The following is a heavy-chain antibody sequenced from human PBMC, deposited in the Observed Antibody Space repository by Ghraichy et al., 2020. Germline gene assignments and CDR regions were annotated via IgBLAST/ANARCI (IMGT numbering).Heavy chain of an antibody. V-gene: IGHV4-34*01. CDR2: ISHGGTT. D-gene: IGHD2/OR15-2a*01. CDR1: GGSFSGYL. CDR3: ARRRYYGVQSDWYFDL. Sequence: TLSLTCAVYGGSFSGYLWGWVRQPPGKGLEWLAEISHGGTTNYNPSLKSRVTISLDTSESQFSLKLTSVTGADTAVYYCARRRYYGVQSDWYFDLWGRGTLVTVSS. J-gene: IGHJ2*01.